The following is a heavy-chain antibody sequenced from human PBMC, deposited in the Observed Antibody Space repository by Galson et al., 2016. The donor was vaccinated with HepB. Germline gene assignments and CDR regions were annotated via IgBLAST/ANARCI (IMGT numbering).Heavy chain of an antibody. CDR3: VAALDDYYYGMDV. J-gene: IGHJ6*02. CDR2: INPRSSNT. D-gene: IGHD6-13*01. CDR1: GHTFTSYY. Sequence: SVKVSCKASGHTFTSYYIHWVRQAHGQGLEWMGIINPRSSNTNYAQKFQGRVTMTRDTSTSTVYMQLSSLRSDDTAVYYCVAALDDYYYGMDVWGQGTTVTVSS. V-gene: IGHV1-46*01.